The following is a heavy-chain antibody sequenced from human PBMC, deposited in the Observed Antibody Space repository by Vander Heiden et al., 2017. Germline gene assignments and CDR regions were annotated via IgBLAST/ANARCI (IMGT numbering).Heavy chain of an antibody. CDR3: AKDVEMAYRGVFDY. CDR2: ISWNSGSI. J-gene: IGHJ4*02. V-gene: IGHV3-9*01. Sequence: EVQLVESGGGLVQPGRSLRLSCAASGFTFDDYAMHWVRQAPGKGLEWVSGISWNSGSIGYADSVKGRFTISRDNAKNSLYLQMNSLRAEDTALYYCAKDVEMAYRGVFDYWGQGTLVTVSS. D-gene: IGHD3-10*01. CDR1: GFTFDDYA.